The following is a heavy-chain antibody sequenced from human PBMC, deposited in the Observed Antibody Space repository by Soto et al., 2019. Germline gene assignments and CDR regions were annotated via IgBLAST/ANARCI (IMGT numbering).Heavy chain of an antibody. CDR3: VGQRYSTMILVVDY. CDR2: ISGSGDST. V-gene: IGHV3-23*01. D-gene: IGHD3-22*01. J-gene: IGHJ4*02. CDR1: GFTVSAYA. Sequence: EVQLLESGGGLVQPGESLRLSCAVSGFTVSAYAMGWVRQAPGKGLEWVSGISGSGDSTNYADSVKGRFTISKDNSKNTQYLQMDSLRAEDTAVYHCVGQRYSTMILVVDYWGQGTLVTVSS.